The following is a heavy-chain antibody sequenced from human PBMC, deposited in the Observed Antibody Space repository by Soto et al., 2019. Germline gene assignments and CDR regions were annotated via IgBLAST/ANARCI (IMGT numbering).Heavy chain of an antibody. D-gene: IGHD2-21*01. Sequence: GSLRFSCAASGFTFSSYGMHWVRQAPGKGLEWVAVIWYDGSNKYYADSVKGRFTISRDNSKNTLYLQMNSLRAEDTAVYYCARDSCGGDCYPDYWGQGTLVTVSS. V-gene: IGHV3-33*01. CDR1: GFTFSSYG. CDR2: IWYDGSNK. J-gene: IGHJ4*02. CDR3: ARDSCGGDCYPDY.